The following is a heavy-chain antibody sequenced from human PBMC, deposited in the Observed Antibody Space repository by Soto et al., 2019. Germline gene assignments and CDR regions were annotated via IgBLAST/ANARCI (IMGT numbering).Heavy chain of an antibody. CDR3: ARADY. CDR1: GFTFSTYK. CDR2: ISSSSDYV. J-gene: IGHJ4*02. Sequence: GGSLRLSCAASGFTFSTYKMNWVRQAPGKGLEWVSSISSSSDYVHYADSVKGRFTISRDNAKNSLSLQMNSLRAEDTAVYYCARADYWGQGTLLTVSS. V-gene: IGHV3-21*01.